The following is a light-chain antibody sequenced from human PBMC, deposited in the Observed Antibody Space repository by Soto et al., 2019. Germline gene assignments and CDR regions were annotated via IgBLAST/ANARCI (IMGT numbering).Light chain of an antibody. CDR3: QQRSNWPPT. V-gene: IGKV3-11*01. J-gene: IGKJ4*01. CDR1: QSVSSY. Sequence: EIVLTQSPATLSLSPGERATLSCRASQSVSSYLAWYQQRPGQAPRFLIYDASKRATGIPAKFSGSGSGTDFTLTISTLEPEDFAVYYCQQRSNWPPTFGGGTKVDIK. CDR2: DAS.